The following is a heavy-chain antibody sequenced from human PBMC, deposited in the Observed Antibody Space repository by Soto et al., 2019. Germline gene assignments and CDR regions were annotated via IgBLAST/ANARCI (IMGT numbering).Heavy chain of an antibody. CDR2: IRSKAYGGTT. CDR3: TSGKGTMVRGAPSGWFDP. J-gene: IGHJ5*02. Sequence: GGSLRLSCTASGFTFGDYAMSWFRQAPGKGLEWVGFIRSKAYGGTTEYAASVKGRFTISRDDSKSIAYLQMNSLKTEDTAVYYCTSGKGTMVRGAPSGWFDPWGQGTLVTVSS. CDR1: GFTFGDYA. D-gene: IGHD3-10*01. V-gene: IGHV3-49*03.